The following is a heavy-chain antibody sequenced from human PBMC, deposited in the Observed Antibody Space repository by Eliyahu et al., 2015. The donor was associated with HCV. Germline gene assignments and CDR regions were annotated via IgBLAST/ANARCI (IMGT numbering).Heavy chain of an antibody. D-gene: IGHD2-15*01. CDR3: ARDYCSGGSCDDHPKYYYYYGMDV. J-gene: IGHJ6*02. CDR2: ISSTGSTI. V-gene: IGHV3-48*01. CDR1: GFTFSSYX. Sequence: EVQLVESGGDLVQPGGSLRLSCAASGFTFSSYXLXWVXXAPGKGLEWVSYISSTGSTIYYADSVKGRFTISRDNAKNSLYLQMNSLRAEDTAVYYCARDYCSGGSCDDHPKYYYYYGMDVWGQGTTVTVSS.